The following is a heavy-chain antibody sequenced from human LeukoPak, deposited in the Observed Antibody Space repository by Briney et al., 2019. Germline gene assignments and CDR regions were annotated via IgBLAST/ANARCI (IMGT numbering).Heavy chain of an antibody. Sequence: GGSLRLSCAASGFTFSTYAMSWVRQAPGKGLEWVSSISGSGGSTYYADSVTGRFTISRDNSKNTLYLHMNSLRVEDTAVYYCANGGLWLPTRTAWGQGTLVTVSS. J-gene: IGHJ5*02. CDR2: ISGSGGST. V-gene: IGHV3-23*01. D-gene: IGHD3-22*01. CDR3: ANGGLWLPTRTA. CDR1: GFTFSTYA.